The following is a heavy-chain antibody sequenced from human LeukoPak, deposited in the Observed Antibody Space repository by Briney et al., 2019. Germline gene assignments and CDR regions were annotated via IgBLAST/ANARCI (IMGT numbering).Heavy chain of an antibody. Sequence: GASVKVSCKASGYTFTNYGISWVRQAPGQGLEWMGWISTYNGNTHYAQKFQGRVTITRNTSISTAYMELSSLRSEDTAVYYCARGRIAARPCFDYWGQGTLVTVSS. V-gene: IGHV1-8*03. CDR3: ARGRIAARPCFDY. CDR2: ISTYNGNT. D-gene: IGHD6-6*01. CDR1: GYTFTNYG. J-gene: IGHJ4*02.